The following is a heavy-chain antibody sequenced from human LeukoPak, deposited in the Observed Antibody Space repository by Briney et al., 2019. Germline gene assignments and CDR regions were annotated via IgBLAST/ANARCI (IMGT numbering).Heavy chain of an antibody. CDR2: ISSSSSTI. Sequence: GGSLRLSCAASGFTFSSYSMNWVRQAPGKGLEWVSYISSSSSTIYYADSVKGRFTISRDNAKNSLYLQMNSLRDEDTAVYYCARDTTYDFWSGYYYFDYWGQGTLVTVSS. CDR1: GFTFSSYS. CDR3: ARDTTYDFWSGYYYFDY. V-gene: IGHV3-48*02. D-gene: IGHD3-3*01. J-gene: IGHJ4*02.